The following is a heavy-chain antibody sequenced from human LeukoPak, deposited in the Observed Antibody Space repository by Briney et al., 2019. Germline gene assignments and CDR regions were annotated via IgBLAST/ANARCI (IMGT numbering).Heavy chain of an antibody. V-gene: IGHV4-59*01. Sequence: SETLSLTCTVSGGSISSYYWSWIRQPPGKGLEWIGYIYYSGSTNYNPSLKSRVTISVDTSKNQFSLKLSSVTAADTAVYYCAREAEGQGPDYWGQGTLVTVSS. J-gene: IGHJ4*02. CDR3: AREAEGQGPDY. CDR2: IYYSGST. CDR1: GGSISSYY.